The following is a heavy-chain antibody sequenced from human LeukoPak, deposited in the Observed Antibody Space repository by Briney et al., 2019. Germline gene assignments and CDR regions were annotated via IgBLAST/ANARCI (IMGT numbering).Heavy chain of an antibody. D-gene: IGHD3-10*01. V-gene: IGHV3-23*01. Sequence: GGSLRLSCAASGFTFSSYAMSWVRQAPGKGLEWVSAISGSGGSTYYADSVKGRFTISRDNSKNTLYLQMNSLRAEDTAVYYCAKDRGLLWFGESSEEGFDYWGQGTLVTVSS. CDR3: AKDRGLLWFGESSEEGFDY. J-gene: IGHJ4*02. CDR1: GFTFSSYA. CDR2: ISGSGGST.